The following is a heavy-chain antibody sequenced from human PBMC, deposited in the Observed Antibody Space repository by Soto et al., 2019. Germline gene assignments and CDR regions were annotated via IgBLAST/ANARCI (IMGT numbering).Heavy chain of an antibody. V-gene: IGHV4-31*03. J-gene: IGHJ3*02. CDR1: GGSISSGGYY. CDR2: IYYSGST. CDR3: ARVRTHAFDI. Sequence: ASETLSLTCTVSGGSISSGGYYWSWIRQHPGKGLERIGYIYYSGSTYYNPSLKSRVTISVDTSKNQFSLKLSSVTAADTAVYYCARVRTHAFDIWGQGTMVTVSS.